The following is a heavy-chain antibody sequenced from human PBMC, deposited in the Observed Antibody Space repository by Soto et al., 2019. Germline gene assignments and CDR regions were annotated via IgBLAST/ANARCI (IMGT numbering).Heavy chain of an antibody. D-gene: IGHD5-18*01. Sequence: GGSLRLSCAASGFTFSSYWMHWVRQAPGKGLAWVSRINSDGSSTNYADSVKGRFTISRDNAKNTLYLQMHSLRAEDTAVYYCTREVDPPMGDTFDYWGQGTLVTVSS. CDR1: GFTFSSYW. J-gene: IGHJ4*02. CDR3: TREVDPPMGDTFDY. V-gene: IGHV3-74*01. CDR2: INSDGSST.